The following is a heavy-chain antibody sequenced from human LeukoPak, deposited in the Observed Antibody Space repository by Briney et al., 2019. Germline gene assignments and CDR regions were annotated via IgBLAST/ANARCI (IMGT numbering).Heavy chain of an antibody. CDR1: GGTFSSYA. CDR3: ARGGASDDAFDI. Sequence: SVKVSCKASGGTFSSYAISWVRQAPGQGLERMGRIIPIFGTANYAQKFQGRVTITTDESTSTAYMELGSLRSEDTAVYYCARGGASDDAFDIWGQGTMVTVSS. CDR2: IIPIFGTA. V-gene: IGHV1-69*05. J-gene: IGHJ3*02. D-gene: IGHD4/OR15-4a*01.